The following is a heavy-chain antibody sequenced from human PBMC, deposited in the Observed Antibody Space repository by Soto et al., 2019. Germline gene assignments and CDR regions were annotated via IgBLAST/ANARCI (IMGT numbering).Heavy chain of an antibody. CDR1: GGSISSYY. CDR2: IYYSGST. CDR3: ARSPYYYGSGSYNRFDP. Sequence: PSETLSLTCTVSGGSISSYYWSWIRQPQGKGLEWIGYIYYSGSTNYNPSLKSRVTISVDTSKNQFSLKLSSVTAADTAVYYCARSPYYYGSGSYNRFDPWGEGTLVTVSS. D-gene: IGHD3-10*01. V-gene: IGHV4-59*01. J-gene: IGHJ5*02.